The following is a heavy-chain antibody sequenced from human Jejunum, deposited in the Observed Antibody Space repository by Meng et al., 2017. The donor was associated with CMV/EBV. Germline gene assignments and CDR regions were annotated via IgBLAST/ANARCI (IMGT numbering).Heavy chain of an antibody. D-gene: IGHD3-3*01. CDR3: ARSGRGAYYTVY. CDR1: GYSFTNYF. V-gene: IGHV1-46*01. Sequence: KASGYSFTNYFMHWVRQAPGQGLEWMGMINPSVGAAIYAQKFRGRVTMTRDTSTSTVYVDLSSLDYEDTAVYYCARSGRGAYYTVYWGQGTLVTVSS. J-gene: IGHJ4*02. CDR2: INPSVGAA.